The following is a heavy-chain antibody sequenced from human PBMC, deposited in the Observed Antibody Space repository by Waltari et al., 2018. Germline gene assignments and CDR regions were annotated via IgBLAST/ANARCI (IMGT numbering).Heavy chain of an antibody. CDR2: LNHSGST. Sequence: QVQLQQWGAGLLKPSETLSLTCAVYGGSFSGYYWSWIRQPPGKGLAWIGELNHSGSTNYNPSLKSRVTISVDTSKNQFSLKLSSVTAADTAVYYCARGLGYCSSTSCYTGWWRNYYYYYGMDVWGQGTTVTVSS. D-gene: IGHD2-2*02. CDR1: GGSFSGYY. J-gene: IGHJ6*02. V-gene: IGHV4-34*01. CDR3: ARGLGYCSSTSCYTGWWRNYYYYYGMDV.